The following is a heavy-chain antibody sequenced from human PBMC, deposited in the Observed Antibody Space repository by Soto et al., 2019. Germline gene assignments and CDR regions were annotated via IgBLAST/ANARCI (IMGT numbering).Heavy chain of an antibody. D-gene: IGHD3-9*01. Sequence: GGSLRLSCAASGFTFSSYGMHWVRQAPGKGLEWVAVIWYDGSNKYYADSVKGRFTISRDNSKNTLYLQMNSLRAEDTAVYYCARVKRXSPLTGYLDYYYYGMDVWGQGTTVTVSS. CDR1: GFTFSSYG. J-gene: IGHJ6*02. CDR3: ARVKRXSPLTGYLDYYYYGMDV. CDR2: IWYDGSNK. V-gene: IGHV3-33*01.